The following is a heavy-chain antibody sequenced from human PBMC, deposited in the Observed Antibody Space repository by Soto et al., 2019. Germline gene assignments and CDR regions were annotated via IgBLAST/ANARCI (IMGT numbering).Heavy chain of an antibody. CDR3: ASRDPGTSVDY. V-gene: IGHV4-4*03. J-gene: IGHJ4*02. D-gene: IGHD1-7*01. Sequence: KLRRPLSLTCAVSGGSFTSNNWWTWVRQPPGQGLEWIGEIYRTGSTNYNPSLKGRVTISLDKSENQFSLKVTSLTAADTAVYYCASRDPGTSVDYWGQGTLVTVSS. CDR2: IYRTGST. CDR1: GGSFTSNNW.